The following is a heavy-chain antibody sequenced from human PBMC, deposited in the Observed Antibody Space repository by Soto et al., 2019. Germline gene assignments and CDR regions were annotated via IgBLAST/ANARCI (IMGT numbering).Heavy chain of an antibody. V-gene: IGHV3-7*03. CDR3: ARDHLILPAHNFFYGSDV. CDR1: GFTFSMYS. D-gene: IGHD2-21*02. J-gene: IGHJ6*02. Sequence: GGSLRLSCEVSGFTFSMYSMSWVRQSPGKGLEWVAKIPQDGVDGHYADSVKGRFIISRDNGKNSLHLQLNNLRAEDTAVYYCARDHLILPAHNFFYGSDVLGRGATVTVSS. CDR2: IPQDGVDG.